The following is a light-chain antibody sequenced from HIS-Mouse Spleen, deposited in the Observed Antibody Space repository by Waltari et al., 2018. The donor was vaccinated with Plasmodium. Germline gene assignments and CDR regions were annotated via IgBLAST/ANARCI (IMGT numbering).Light chain of an antibody. Sequence: EIVMTQSPATLSVSPGERATLSCRASQSVSSNLAWYQQKPGQAPRLLIYGVSTRATGIPARLRGSGSGTEFTPTISSMQSEDFAVYFCQQYNNWPRGKFGPGTKVAIK. CDR3: QQYNNWPRGK. CDR2: GVS. J-gene: IGKJ1*01. V-gene: IGKV3-15*01. CDR1: QSVSSN.